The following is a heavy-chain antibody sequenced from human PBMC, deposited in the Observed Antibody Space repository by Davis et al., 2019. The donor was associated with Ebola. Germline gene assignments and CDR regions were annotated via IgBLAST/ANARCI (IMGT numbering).Heavy chain of an antibody. J-gene: IGHJ4*02. CDR1: GGSIRDSDYY. D-gene: IGHD5-12*01. Sequence: SETLSLTCTVSGGSIRDSDYYWGWIRQTPGKGLEWIGIVFYTGATYYTPSLKSRVDISIDTSKNQFPLRLTSVTAADTSVYYCVRHQTHSAGYVHYWGQRTLVTVSS. CDR2: VFYTGAT. V-gene: IGHV4-39*01. CDR3: VRHQTHSAGYVHY.